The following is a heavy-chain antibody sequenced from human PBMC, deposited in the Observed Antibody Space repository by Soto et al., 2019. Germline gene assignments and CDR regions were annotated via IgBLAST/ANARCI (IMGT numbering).Heavy chain of an antibody. D-gene: IGHD3-22*01. CDR2: INHSGST. V-gene: IGHV4-34*01. J-gene: IGHJ4*02. Sequence: QVQLQQWGAGLLKPSETLSLTCAVYGGSFSGYYWSWIRQPPGKGLEGIGEINHSGSTNYNPSLKSRVTISVDTSKNQFSLKLSSVTAADPAVYYCARSLKDYDSSGSIRAGKIDYWGQGTLVTVSS. CDR3: ARSLKDYDSSGSIRAGKIDY. CDR1: GGSFSGYY.